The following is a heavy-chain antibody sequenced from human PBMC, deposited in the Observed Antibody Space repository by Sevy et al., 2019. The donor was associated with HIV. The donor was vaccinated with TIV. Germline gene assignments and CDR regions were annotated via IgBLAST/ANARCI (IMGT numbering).Heavy chain of an antibody. CDR2: IGTLFDT. D-gene: IGHD5-18*01. CDR1: GFTFSSYD. J-gene: IGHJ3*02. Sequence: GGSLRLSCAASGFTFSSYDFHWVRQATGNGLEWVSTIGTLFDTYYPDSVKGRFAISRENAKNSFFLQMNNLRAGDTAIYYCTRGLRIHPPYDFDIWGQGTMVTVSS. CDR3: TRGLRIHPPYDFDI. V-gene: IGHV3-13*01.